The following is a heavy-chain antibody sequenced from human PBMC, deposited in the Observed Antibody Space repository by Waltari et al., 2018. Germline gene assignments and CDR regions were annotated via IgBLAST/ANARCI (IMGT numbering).Heavy chain of an antibody. CDR1: GDSISGSNYY. Sequence: QLQLQESGPGLVKPSETLSLTCTVSGDSISGSNYYWGWIRQPPGQGLEWIGSISYSGTTYCNPSLKSRVTRSVDTSKNQFSLNLSSVTAADTAVFYCVRPGSSVGWYYFDYWGQGTLVTVSS. D-gene: IGHD6-19*01. V-gene: IGHV4-39*01. CDR2: ISYSGTT. J-gene: IGHJ4*02. CDR3: VRPGSSVGWYYFDY.